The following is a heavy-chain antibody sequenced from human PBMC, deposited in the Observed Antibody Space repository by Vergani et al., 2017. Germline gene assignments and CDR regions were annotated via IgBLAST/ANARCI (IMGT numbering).Heavy chain of an antibody. CDR2: ISWDGGST. Sequence: EVQLVESGGVVVQPGGSLRLSCAASGFTFDDYTMHWVRQAPGKGLEWVSLISWDGGSTYYADSVRGRFTISRDNSKNSLYLQMNSLRTEDTALYYCAKVGSGRPIDYWGQGTLVTVSS. J-gene: IGHJ4*02. V-gene: IGHV3-43*01. D-gene: IGHD3-10*01. CDR1: GFTFDDYT. CDR3: AKVGSGRPIDY.